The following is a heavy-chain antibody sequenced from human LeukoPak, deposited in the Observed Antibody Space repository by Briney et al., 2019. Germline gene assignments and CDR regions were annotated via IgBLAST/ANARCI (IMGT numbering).Heavy chain of an antibody. J-gene: IGHJ4*02. CDR1: GDSINNYY. V-gene: IGHV4-59*03. D-gene: IGHD6-6*01. CDR2: MYYNGSP. Sequence: SETLSLTCTVSGDSINNYYWSWIRQPPGKGLEWICYMYYNGSPNYNPSLKSRVTISVDRSKKQFSLKLTSVTAADTAVYYCAGQTIAARHRGYYFDYWGQGTLVTVSS. CDR3: AGQTIAARHRGYYFDY.